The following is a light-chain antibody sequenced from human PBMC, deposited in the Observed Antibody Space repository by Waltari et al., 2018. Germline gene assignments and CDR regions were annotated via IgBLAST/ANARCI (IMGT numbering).Light chain of an antibody. V-gene: IGLV3-21*02. CDR2: DVS. J-gene: IGLJ1*01. CDR1: NIGSKS. Sequence: SYVLTQPPSVSVAPGQSATVTCGGDNIGSKSVHWDQQKPGQAPVLVVYDVSDRPSGIPERFSGSNSGNTATLTISRVEAGDEADYYCQVWDRSSDYVFGSGTKVTVL. CDR3: QVWDRSSDYV.